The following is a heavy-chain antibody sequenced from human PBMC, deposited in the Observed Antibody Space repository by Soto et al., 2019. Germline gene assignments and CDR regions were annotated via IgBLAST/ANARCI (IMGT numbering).Heavy chain of an antibody. J-gene: IGHJ3*02. CDR1: GFTVSSNY. V-gene: IGHV3-53*01. D-gene: IGHD4-17*01. CDR3: ARETVTSGGGALDI. CDR2: LYSGGTT. Sequence: EVQLVESGGGLIQPGGSLRLSCAASGFTVSSNYMSWVRQAPGEVLEWVSVLYSGGTTYYADSVKGRFTISRDNSKNTLYLQMTSLRAEDTAVYYCARETVTSGGGALDIWGQGTMVTVSS.